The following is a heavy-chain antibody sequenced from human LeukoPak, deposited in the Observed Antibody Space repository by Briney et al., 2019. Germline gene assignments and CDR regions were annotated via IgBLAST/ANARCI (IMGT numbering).Heavy chain of an antibody. CDR3: ASPRGTYIDY. CDR1: GYSISTGYF. V-gene: IGHV4-38-2*01. D-gene: IGHD3-16*01. CDR2: IFHTGSA. Sequence: PSETLSLTCAVSGYSISTGYFWGWIRHSPGQGLEWIGSIFHTGSASYNPSLKSRATLSVDTSKNEFSLKLTSVSAADTAIYYCASPRGTYIDYWGQGTLVIVSS. J-gene: IGHJ4*02.